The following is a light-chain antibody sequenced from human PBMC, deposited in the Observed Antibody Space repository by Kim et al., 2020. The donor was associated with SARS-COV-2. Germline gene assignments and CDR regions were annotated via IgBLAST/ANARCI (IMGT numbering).Light chain of an antibody. CDR3: QHYNNWLTWT. CDR2: GAS. Sequence: EIVMTQSPGTLSVSPGERATLSCRASQSVSSNLAWYQQKPGQAPRLLIYGASTRATGIPARFSGSGSGTEFTLTISSLQSEDFAVYYCQHYNNWLTWTFGQETKVEIK. V-gene: IGKV3-15*01. J-gene: IGKJ1*01. CDR1: QSVSSN.